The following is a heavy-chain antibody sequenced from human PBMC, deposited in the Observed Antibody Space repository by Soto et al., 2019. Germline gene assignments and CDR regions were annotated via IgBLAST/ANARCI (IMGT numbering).Heavy chain of an antibody. D-gene: IGHD3-22*01. CDR1: GYTFSNYA. CDR3: AFDYYDSSGYYYGSAFDI. Sequence: ASVKVSCKASGYTFSNYAIHWVRQAPGQRLEWMGWINAGNENTKYSQKFQDRVTITRDASASTAYVELSSLRSEDTAAYYCAFDYYDSSGYYYGSAFDIWGQGTMVTVSS. V-gene: IGHV1-3*01. CDR2: INAGNENT. J-gene: IGHJ3*02.